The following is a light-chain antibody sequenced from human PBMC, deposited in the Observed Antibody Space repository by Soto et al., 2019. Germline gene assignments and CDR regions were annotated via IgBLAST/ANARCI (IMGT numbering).Light chain of an antibody. J-gene: IGLJ1*01. CDR2: EVT. V-gene: IGLV2-14*01. Sequence: QSALTQPASVSGSPGQSVTISCTGTSSDIGDYNYVSWYQHHPGKAPKLMIYEVTNRPSGVSNRFSGSKSGNTASLTISGLQAEDEADYYCSSFRSTNTFFVFGTGTKVTVL. CDR1: SSDIGDYNY. CDR3: SSFRSTNTFFV.